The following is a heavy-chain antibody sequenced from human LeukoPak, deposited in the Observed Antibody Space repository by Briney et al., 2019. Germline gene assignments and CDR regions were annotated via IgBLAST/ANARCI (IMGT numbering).Heavy chain of an antibody. CDR3: ARDLVLSAGNGPY. CDR1: GFTFTTYG. V-gene: IGHV3-33*01. Sequence: PGGSLRLSCAASGFTFTTYGMHWVRQAPGKGLEWVAIIWSDGNKKYYADSVRGRSTISRDNSKNTLYLQMNSLRAEDTAIYYCARDLVLSAGNGPYWGQGTLVTVSS. J-gene: IGHJ4*02. CDR2: IWSDGNKK. D-gene: IGHD4-23*01.